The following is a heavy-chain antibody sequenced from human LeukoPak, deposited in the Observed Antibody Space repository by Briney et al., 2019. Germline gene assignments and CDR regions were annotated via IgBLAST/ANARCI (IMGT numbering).Heavy chain of an antibody. V-gene: IGHV1-69*04. J-gene: IGHJ4*02. CDR2: IIPILGIA. CDR3: ARELYRGYSYGDFDY. D-gene: IGHD5-18*01. Sequence: ASVKVSCEASGGTFSSYAISWVRQALGQGLEWMGRIIPILGIANYAQKFQGRVTITADKSTSTAYMELSSLRSEDTAVYYCARELYRGYSYGDFDYWGQGTLVTVSS. CDR1: GGTFSSYA.